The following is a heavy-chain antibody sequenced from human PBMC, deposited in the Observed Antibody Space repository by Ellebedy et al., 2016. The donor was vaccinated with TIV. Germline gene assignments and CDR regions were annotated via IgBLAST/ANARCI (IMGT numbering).Heavy chain of an antibody. V-gene: IGHV4-39*07. CDR3: ARYYADPGIGRIDP. Sequence: SETLSLTXTVSNGSFSSSTHYWGWIRQPPGKGLEWIGSIYYSGNIHYNPSLKSRVTISGDTSKNQFSLKLTSVTAADTAAYYCARYYADPGIGRIDPWGQGTLVTVSS. J-gene: IGHJ5*02. CDR2: IYYSGNI. CDR1: NGSFSSSTHY. D-gene: IGHD4-17*01.